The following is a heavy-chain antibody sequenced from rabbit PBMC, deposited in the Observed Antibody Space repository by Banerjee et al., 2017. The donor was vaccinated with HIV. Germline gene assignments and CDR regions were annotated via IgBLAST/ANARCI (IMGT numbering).Heavy chain of an antibody. Sequence: QEQLEESGGGLVKPEGSLTLTCKASGFDLSSYYYICWVRQAPEKGLYLIACIYTGTSGSTLYANRAKGPFTISKPSSTTVTLQFTSLTAADTAIYFCAIDYAGVIGWNFGLWGPVTLVTVS. V-gene: IGHV1S45*01. CDR2: IYTGTSGST. CDR3: AIDYAGVIGWNFGL. CDR1: GFDLSSYYY. D-gene: IGHD4-2*01. J-gene: IGHJ6*01.